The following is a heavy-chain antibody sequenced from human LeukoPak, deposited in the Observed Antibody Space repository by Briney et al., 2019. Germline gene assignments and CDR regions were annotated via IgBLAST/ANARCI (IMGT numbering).Heavy chain of an antibody. CDR2: ISSSSSYI. D-gene: IGHD5-24*01. V-gene: IGHV3-21*01. J-gene: IGHJ4*02. CDR3: ASARWLQGGYDY. Sequence: GGSLRLSCAASGFTFSSYSMNWVRQAPGKGLEWFSSISSSSSYIYYADSVKGRFTTSRDNAKNSLYLQMNSLRAEDTAVYYCASARWLQGGYDYWGQGTLVTVSS. CDR1: GFTFSSYS.